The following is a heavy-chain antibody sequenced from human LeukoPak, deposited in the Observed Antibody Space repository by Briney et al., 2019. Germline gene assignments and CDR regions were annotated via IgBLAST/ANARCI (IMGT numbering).Heavy chain of an antibody. CDR3: ASGMALPDF. CDR1: GFTFSSYA. CDR2: IYGGGST. Sequence: GGSLRLSCAASGFTFSSYAMSWVRQAPGKGLEWVSVIYGGGSTYYAESVKGRFTISRDNSKNPLYLQMNRLRAEDTAVYYCASGMALPDFWGQGTLVTVSS. J-gene: IGHJ4*02. D-gene: IGHD5-24*01. V-gene: IGHV3-66*01.